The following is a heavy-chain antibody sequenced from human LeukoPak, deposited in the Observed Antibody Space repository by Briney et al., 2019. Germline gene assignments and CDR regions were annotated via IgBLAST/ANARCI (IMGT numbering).Heavy chain of an antibody. CDR3: ARRSADAFDI. Sequence: GESLKISCKGSGYSFIDWWIGWVRQMPRKGLEWMGIIYPDDSDTIYSPSSKGQVTISADKSIRTAYLQWSSLQASDTAIYYCARRSADAFDIWGQGTMVTVSS. J-gene: IGHJ3*02. CDR2: IYPDDSDT. CDR1: GYSFIDWW. V-gene: IGHV5-51*01.